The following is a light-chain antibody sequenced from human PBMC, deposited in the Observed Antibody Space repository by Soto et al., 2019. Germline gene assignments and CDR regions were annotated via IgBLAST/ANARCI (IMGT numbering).Light chain of an antibody. Sequence: RVMTQSPATLSLSPGARATLSCRASQSVSSHLAWYQQKHGQPPRPLLYGASTRATGIPARFSGSVSGTEGTLTISSLQYEDGAVYYGQQSNNWTITFGQGTRLEIK. CDR2: GAS. CDR1: QSVSSH. V-gene: IGKV3-15*01. J-gene: IGKJ5*01. CDR3: QQSNNWTIT.